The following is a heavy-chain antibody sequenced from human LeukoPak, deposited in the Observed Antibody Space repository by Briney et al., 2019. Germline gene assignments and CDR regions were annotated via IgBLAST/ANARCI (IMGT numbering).Heavy chain of an antibody. CDR1: GFTFSSYA. CDR3: AKDPYDSGGYSATSFDH. V-gene: IGHV3-23*01. J-gene: IGHJ4*02. D-gene: IGHD3-22*01. Sequence: GGSLRLSCAASGFTFSSYAMSWVRQAPGKGLQWVSGISGSGGSTYYADSVRGRFTVSRDNSKNTLYLQMNSLRGEDTAVYYCAKDPYDSGGYSATSFDHWGLGTLVTVSS. CDR2: ISGSGGST.